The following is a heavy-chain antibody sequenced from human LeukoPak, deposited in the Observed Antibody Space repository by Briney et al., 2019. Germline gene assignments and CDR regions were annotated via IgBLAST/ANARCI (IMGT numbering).Heavy chain of an antibody. D-gene: IGHD3/OR15-3a*01. CDR3: ARSIGPGRFDY. CDR2: IYYSGST. CDR1: GGSISSYY. Sequence: PSETLSLTCTVSGGSISSYYCTWSRHPPAKGLEWIGYIYYSGSTNYNPSLTRRVTISVDTSKNQSSLKLSSVTAADTAVYYCARSIGPGRFDYWGQGTLLTVSS. V-gene: IGHV4-59*08. J-gene: IGHJ4*02.